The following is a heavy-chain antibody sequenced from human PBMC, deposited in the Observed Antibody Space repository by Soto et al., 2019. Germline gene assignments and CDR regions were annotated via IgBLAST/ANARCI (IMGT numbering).Heavy chain of an antibody. Sequence: QVQLQESGPGLVKPSQTLSLTCTVSGDSISNGGFYYSWIRQHPGQGLEWVGYIFHSGSTLSNTSLRSRVTLSADTSKNQLFLKLTSVTAADTAVYYCARGGIAGHWFDPWGQGTLVTVSA. J-gene: IGHJ5*02. V-gene: IGHV4-31*03. D-gene: IGHD2-15*01. CDR1: GDSISNGGFY. CDR2: IFHSGST. CDR3: ARGGIAGHWFDP.